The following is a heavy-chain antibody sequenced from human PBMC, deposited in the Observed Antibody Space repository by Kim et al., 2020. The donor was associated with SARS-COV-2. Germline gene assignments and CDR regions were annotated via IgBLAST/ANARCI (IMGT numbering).Heavy chain of an antibody. CDR3: ARPESSSWYFEYFQH. J-gene: IGHJ1*01. D-gene: IGHD6-13*01. V-gene: IGHV1-69*01. Sequence: QKFQGRVTITADESTSTAYMELSSLRSEDTAVYYCARPESSSWYFEYFQHWGQGTLVTVSS.